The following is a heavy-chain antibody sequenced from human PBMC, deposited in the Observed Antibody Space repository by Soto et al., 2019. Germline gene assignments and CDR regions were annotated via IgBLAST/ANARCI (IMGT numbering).Heavy chain of an antibody. V-gene: IGHV4-34*01. Sequence: SETLSLTCAVYGGSFSGYYWSWIRQPPGKGLEWIGEINHSGSTNYNPSLKSRVTISVDTSKNQFSLKLSSVTAADTAVYYCARSWGSSPYDYWAQGTLVTVSP. J-gene: IGHJ4*02. CDR3: ARSWGSSPYDY. D-gene: IGHD6-13*01. CDR2: INHSGST. CDR1: GGSFSGYY.